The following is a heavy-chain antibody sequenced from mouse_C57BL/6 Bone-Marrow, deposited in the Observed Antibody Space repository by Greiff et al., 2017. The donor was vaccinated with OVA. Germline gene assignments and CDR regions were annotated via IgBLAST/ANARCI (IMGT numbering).Heavy chain of an antibody. CDR3: ASREWLPSYFGV. J-gene: IGHJ1*03. CDR2: IYPSDSET. CDR1: GYTFTSYW. D-gene: IGHD2-2*01. V-gene: IGHV1-61*01. Sequence: QVQLQQPGAELVRPGSSVKLSCKASGYTFTSYWMDWVKQRPGQGLEWIGNIYPSDSETHYNQTFKDKATLTVDKSSSTAYMQLSSLTSEDSAVYYCASREWLPSYFGVWGTGTTVTVST.